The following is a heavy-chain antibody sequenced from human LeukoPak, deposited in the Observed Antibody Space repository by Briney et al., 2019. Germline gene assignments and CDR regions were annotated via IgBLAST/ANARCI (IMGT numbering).Heavy chain of an antibody. D-gene: IGHD6-13*01. CDR1: GFTFDGYT. V-gene: IGHV3-43*01. CDR3: AKGGAAFHYYYYMDV. J-gene: IGHJ6*03. Sequence: GGSLILFCEASGFTFDGYTMHWVRQDTGKGLEWVSLISWDGGSTYYADSVKGRFTISRDNSKNSLYLQMNSLRTEDTALYYCAKGGAAFHYYYYMDVWGKGTTVTVSS. CDR2: ISWDGGST.